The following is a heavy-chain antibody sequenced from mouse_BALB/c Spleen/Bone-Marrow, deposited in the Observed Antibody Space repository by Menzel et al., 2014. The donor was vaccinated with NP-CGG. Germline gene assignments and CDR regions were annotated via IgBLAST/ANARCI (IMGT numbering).Heavy chain of an antibody. J-gene: IGHJ3*01. CDR3: TAGFAY. CDR2: IRLKSNNYAT. V-gene: IGHV6-6*02. Sequence: EAMLVESGGGLVQPGGSMKLSCVASGFTFSNYWMNWVRQSPGRGLEWVAVIRLKSNNYATHYAESVKGRFTISRDDTKSSVYLQMNNLRAEDTGIYYCTAGFAYWGQGTLVTVSA. CDR1: GFTFSNYW.